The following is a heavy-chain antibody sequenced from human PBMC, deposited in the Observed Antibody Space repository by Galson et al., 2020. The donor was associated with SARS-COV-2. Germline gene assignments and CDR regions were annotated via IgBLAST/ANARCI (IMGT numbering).Heavy chain of an antibody. J-gene: IGHJ3*02. Sequence: SETLSLTCAVYGGSFSGYYWSWIRQPPGKGLEWIGEINHSGSTNYNPSLKSRVTISVDTSKNQFSLKLSSVTAADTAVYYCARGRGKWLTNDAFDIWGQGTMVTVSS. CDR2: INHSGST. CDR1: GGSFSGYY. V-gene: IGHV4-34*01. D-gene: IGHD6-19*01. CDR3: ARGRGKWLTNDAFDI.